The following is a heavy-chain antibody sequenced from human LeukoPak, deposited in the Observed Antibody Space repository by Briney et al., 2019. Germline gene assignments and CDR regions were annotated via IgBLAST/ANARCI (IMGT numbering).Heavy chain of an antibody. J-gene: IGHJ3*02. CDR3: ARQSSSGSGSYSDDAFDI. D-gene: IGHD3-10*01. CDR1: GGSISSYY. V-gene: IGHV4-59*08. Sequence: SETLSLTCTVSGGSISSYYWSWIRQPPGKGLEWIGYIYYSGSTNYDPSLKSRVTISVDTSKNQFSLKLSSVTAADTAVYYCARQSSSGSGSYSDDAFDIWGQGTMVTVSS. CDR2: IYYSGST.